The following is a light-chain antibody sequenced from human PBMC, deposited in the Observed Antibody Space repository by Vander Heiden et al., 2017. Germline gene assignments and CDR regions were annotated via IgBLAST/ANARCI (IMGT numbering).Light chain of an antibody. CDR3: QQRGNWLVS. V-gene: IGKV3-11*01. CDR1: QSVGVF. Sequence: IVLTQSPATVSLSPGERVTLSCRASQSVGVFLAWYQQKPGQAPRLLIYDTFHRASGVPPRFSGSGSGTDFTLTISSLEPDDFALYYCQQRGNWLVSFGGGTRVEI. CDR2: DTF. J-gene: IGKJ4*01.